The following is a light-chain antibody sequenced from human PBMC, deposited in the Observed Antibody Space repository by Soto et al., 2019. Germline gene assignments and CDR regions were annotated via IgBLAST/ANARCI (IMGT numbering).Light chain of an antibody. CDR1: QSVNSY. CDR3: QQRDSWPPIT. Sequence: EVVLTQSPATLSLSPGERATLSCRASQSVNSYLAWYQQKPGQAPRLLIYDKSNRATGIPARFSGSGSGTDFTLTISSLEPEDFAVYYCQQRDSWPPITFGQGTRLDIK. J-gene: IGKJ5*01. CDR2: DKS. V-gene: IGKV3-11*01.